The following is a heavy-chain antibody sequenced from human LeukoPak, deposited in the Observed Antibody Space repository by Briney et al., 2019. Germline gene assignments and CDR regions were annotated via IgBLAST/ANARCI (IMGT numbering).Heavy chain of an antibody. CDR1: GFTFSTYW. D-gene: IGHD3-22*01. Sequence: GGSLRLSCAASGFTFSTYWMSWVRQAPGKGLEWVANIQQDGIKKYYVDSVEGRFTISRENAKNSLFLQMSSLRADDTAVYYCARTSSTYYFDSSAYDQRHHFDYWGQGTLVTVSS. CDR3: ARTSSTYYFDSSAYDQRHHFDY. V-gene: IGHV3-7*03. CDR2: IQQDGIKK. J-gene: IGHJ4*02.